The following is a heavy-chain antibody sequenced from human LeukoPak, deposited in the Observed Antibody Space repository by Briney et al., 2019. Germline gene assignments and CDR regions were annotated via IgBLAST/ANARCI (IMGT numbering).Heavy chain of an antibody. CDR3: ARGGGGDHYYYYGMDV. J-gene: IGHJ6*02. D-gene: IGHD2-21*02. Sequence: GASVNVSCKASGYTFTSYVISWVRQAPGQGLEWMGWIRAYNGNTNYAQKLQGRVTMTTDTSTSTAYMELRNLRSDDTAVYYCARGGGGDHYYYYGMDVWGQGTTVTVSS. V-gene: IGHV1-18*01. CDR2: IRAYNGNT. CDR1: GYTFTSYV.